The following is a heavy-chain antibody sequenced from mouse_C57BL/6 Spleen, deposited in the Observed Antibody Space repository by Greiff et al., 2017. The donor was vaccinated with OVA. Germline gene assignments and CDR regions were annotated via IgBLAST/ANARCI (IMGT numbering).Heavy chain of an antibody. Sequence: QVQLQQPGAELVMPGASVKLSCKASGYTFTSYWMHWVKQRPGQGLEWIGEIDPSDSYTNYNQKFKGKSTLTVDKSSSTAYMQLSSLTSEDSAVYYCARAGTLYYFDYWGKGTTLTVSS. V-gene: IGHV1-69*01. CDR3: ARAGTLYYFDY. J-gene: IGHJ2*01. D-gene: IGHD4-1*01. CDR2: IDPSDSYT. CDR1: GYTFTSYW.